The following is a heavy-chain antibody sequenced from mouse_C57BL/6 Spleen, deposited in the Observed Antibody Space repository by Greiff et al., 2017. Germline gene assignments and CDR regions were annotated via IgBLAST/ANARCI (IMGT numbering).Heavy chain of an antibody. CDR2: INPGGGST. D-gene: IGHD1-1*01. V-gene: IGHV1-54*01. Sequence: VQLQESEAELVKPGTSVKISCKASGYTFTDYSIEWVKQRPEQGLEWIGEINPGGGSTKYNEKFKGKATLTADKSSSTAYMQLNSLTSEDSAVYFCARRVYYYGYANEDWGQGITVTAAS. CDR1: GYTFTDYS. J-gene: IGHJ4*01. CDR3: ARRVYYYGYANED.